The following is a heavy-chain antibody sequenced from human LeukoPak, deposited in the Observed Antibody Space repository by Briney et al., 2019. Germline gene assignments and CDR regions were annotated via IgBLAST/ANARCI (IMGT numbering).Heavy chain of an antibody. J-gene: IGHJ4*02. D-gene: IGHD2-21*02. Sequence: ASVKVSCKVSGYSLSELSIHWVRQAPGKGLEWMGGFDPEDGEAIYAQSLQGRITMTEDTSTDTAYMELSGLTSDDTAVYYCATDVTGAAPYDFWGQGTLVTVS. CDR3: ATDVTGAAPYDF. CDR2: FDPEDGEA. CDR1: GYSLSELS. V-gene: IGHV1-24*01.